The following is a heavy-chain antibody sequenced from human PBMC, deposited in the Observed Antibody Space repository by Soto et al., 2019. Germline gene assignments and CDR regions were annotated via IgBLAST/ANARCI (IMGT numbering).Heavy chain of an antibody. V-gene: IGHV1-69*01. J-gene: IGHJ4*02. CDR3: ARDGGRHSGGIDY. CDR2: IIPIFGTA. D-gene: IGHD1-26*01. Sequence: QVQLVQSGAEVKKPGSSVKVSCRASGGTFSSYSINWVRQAPGQGLEWMGEIIPIFGTANYAQKFQGRVTITADESTSAAYMELSSLRSEDTAVYYCARDGGRHSGGIDYWGQGTLVTVSS. CDR1: GGTFSSYS.